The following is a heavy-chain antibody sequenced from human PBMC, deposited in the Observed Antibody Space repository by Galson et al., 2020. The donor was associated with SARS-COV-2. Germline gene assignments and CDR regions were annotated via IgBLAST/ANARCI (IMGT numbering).Heavy chain of an antibody. J-gene: IGHJ3*02. CDR1: GGSISSGSYY. D-gene: IGHD3-10*01. Sequence: SETLSLTCTVSGGSISSGSYYWSWIRQPAGTRLAWIGRIYTSGSTNYNPSLKSRVTISVDTSKNQFSLKLSSVTAADTAVYYCARDLDYYYGSGSAFDIWGQGTMVTVSS. V-gene: IGHV4-61*02. CDR2: IYTSGST. CDR3: ARDLDYYYGSGSAFDI.